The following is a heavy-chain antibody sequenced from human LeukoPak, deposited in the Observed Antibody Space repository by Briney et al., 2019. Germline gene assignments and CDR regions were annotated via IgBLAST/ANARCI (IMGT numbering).Heavy chain of an antibody. V-gene: IGHV3-23*01. J-gene: IGHJ4*02. D-gene: IGHD6-19*01. Sequence: GGSLRLSCAASGFIFTSYAMSWVRQAPGKGLQWVSAINGSVAGTYYADSVKGRFTISRDNSKNTLYLQMNSLRAEDTAVYYCAKGETQQWLGETPFDYWGQGTLVTVSS. CDR1: GFIFTSYA. CDR2: INGSVAGT. CDR3: AKGETQQWLGETPFDY.